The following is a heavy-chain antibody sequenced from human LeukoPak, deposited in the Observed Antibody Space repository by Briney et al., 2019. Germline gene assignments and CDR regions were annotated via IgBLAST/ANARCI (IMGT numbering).Heavy chain of an antibody. CDR3: ARDRLGYCSGGSCYSYPKFDY. CDR1: GFTFSSYW. D-gene: IGHD2-15*01. V-gene: IGHV3-7*01. J-gene: IGHJ4*02. Sequence: TGGSLRLSCAASGFTFSSYWMSWVRQAPGKGLEWVANIKQDGSEKYYVDSVKGRFTISRDNAKNSLYLQMNSLRAEDTAVHYCARDRLGYCSGGSCYSYPKFDYWGQGTLVTVSS. CDR2: IKQDGSEK.